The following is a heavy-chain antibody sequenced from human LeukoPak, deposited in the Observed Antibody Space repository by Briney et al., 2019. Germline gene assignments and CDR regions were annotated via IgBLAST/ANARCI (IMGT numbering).Heavy chain of an antibody. V-gene: IGHV4-34*01. CDR2: INHSGST. J-gene: IGHJ4*02. CDR3: ARVGCSGGSCYDFDY. Sequence: PSETLSLTCAVYGGSFSGYYWSWIRQPPGKGLEWIGEINHSGSTNYNPSLKSRVTISVDTSKNQFSLKLSSVTAADTAVYYCARVGCSGGSCYDFDYWGQGTLVTVSS. D-gene: IGHD2-15*01. CDR1: GGSFSGYY.